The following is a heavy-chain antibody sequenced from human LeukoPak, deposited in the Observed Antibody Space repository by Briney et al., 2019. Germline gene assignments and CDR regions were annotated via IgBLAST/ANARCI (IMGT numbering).Heavy chain of an antibody. D-gene: IGHD1-26*01. Sequence: GASAKVSCKTSGYTFTNYYIHWVRQAPGQGLEWMGRIDPNTGGTKSAKNFQGRVTMTRDTSISTAYMALSGLRSDDTAVYYCASLYDIVGTTVDYWGQGTLVTVSS. V-gene: IGHV1-2*06. CDR1: GYTFTNYY. J-gene: IGHJ4*02. CDR2: IDPNTGGT. CDR3: ASLYDIVGTTVDY.